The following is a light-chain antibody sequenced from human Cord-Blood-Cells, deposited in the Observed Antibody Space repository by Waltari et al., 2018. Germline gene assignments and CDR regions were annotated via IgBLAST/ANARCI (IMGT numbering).Light chain of an antibody. J-gene: IGKJ5*01. V-gene: IGKV1-33*01. CDR3: QQYDNLPG. CDR1: QDIRNY. CDR2: DAS. Sequence: DIQMTQSPSSLTASVGDRVTITCQASQDIRNYLNWYQQKPGKAPKLLIYDASNLETGVPSRFSGIGSGTDFTFTISSLHPEDIATYYCQQYDNLPGFGQGTRLEIK.